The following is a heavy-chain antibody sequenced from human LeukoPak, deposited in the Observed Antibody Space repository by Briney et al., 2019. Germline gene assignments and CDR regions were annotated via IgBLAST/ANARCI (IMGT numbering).Heavy chain of an antibody. J-gene: IGHJ5*02. CDR2: IIPILGIA. V-gene: IGHV1-69*04. CDR3: ARGPVSLTNWFDP. D-gene: IGHD3-16*02. Sequence: SVKVSCKASGGTFSSYAISWVRQAPGQGLEWMGRIIPILGIANYAQKFQGRVTVTADKSTSTAYMELSSLRSEDTAVYYCARGPVSLTNWFDPWGQGTLVTVSS. CDR1: GGTFSSYA.